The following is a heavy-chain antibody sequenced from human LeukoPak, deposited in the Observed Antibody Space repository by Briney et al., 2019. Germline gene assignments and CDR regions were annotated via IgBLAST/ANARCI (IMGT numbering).Heavy chain of an antibody. CDR2: IYYSGST. Sequence: SETLSLTCNVSGGSISSYYWSWIRQTPGKELEWIGHIYYSGSTNYNPSLKSRVTISVSTSKNQFSLRLSSVTAADTAVYYCARGQNYYDGSGRFDHWGQGTLVTVSS. V-gene: IGHV4-59*01. J-gene: IGHJ4*02. CDR1: GGSISSYY. D-gene: IGHD3-22*01. CDR3: ARGQNYYDGSGRFDH.